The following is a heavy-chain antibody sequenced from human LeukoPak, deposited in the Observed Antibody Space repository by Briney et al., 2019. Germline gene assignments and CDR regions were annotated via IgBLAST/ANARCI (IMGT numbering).Heavy chain of an antibody. V-gene: IGHV5-51*01. CDR3: ASSVGYYDSSGYLDY. J-gene: IGHJ4*02. CDR1: GYSFTSYW. Sequence: GESLKISCKGSGYSFTSYWIGWVRQVPGKGLEWMGIIYPGDSDTRYSPSFQGQVTISADKSISTAYLQWSSLKASDTAMYYCASSVGYYDSSGYLDYWGQGTLVTVSS. CDR2: IYPGDSDT. D-gene: IGHD3-22*01.